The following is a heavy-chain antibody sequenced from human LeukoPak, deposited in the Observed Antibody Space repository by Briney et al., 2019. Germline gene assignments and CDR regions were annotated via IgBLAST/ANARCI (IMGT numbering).Heavy chain of an antibody. CDR2: ISGDAGST. J-gene: IGHJ4*02. CDR3: AKDIYRGLDMATRPDY. V-gene: IGHV3-43*02. D-gene: IGHD5-24*01. CDR1: GFTFDDYA. Sequence: QAGGSLRLSCAAPGFTFDDYAMHWVRQAPGKGLEWVSLISGDAGSTYYADSVKGRFTISRDDSKNSLYLQMNSLRTEDTAFYYCAKDIYRGLDMATRPDYWGQGTLVTVSS.